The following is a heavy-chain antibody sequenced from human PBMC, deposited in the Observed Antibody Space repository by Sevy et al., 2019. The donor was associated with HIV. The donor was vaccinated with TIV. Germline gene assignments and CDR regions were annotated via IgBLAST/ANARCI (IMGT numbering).Heavy chain of an antibody. CDR2: SSPFTGSP. CDR3: GKGTLWVYDPTNRKCGMDV. CDR1: GYNFINYG. D-gene: IGHD5-12*01. J-gene: IGHJ6*02. Sequence: ASVKVSCKASGYNFINYGISWVRQAPGQGLEWVGGSSPFTGSPNYPQKLQDRVTVTTDTATNTAYMELRNPRSDDTAVYYCGKGTLWVYDPTNRKCGMDVWGQGTTVTVSS. V-gene: IGHV1-18*01.